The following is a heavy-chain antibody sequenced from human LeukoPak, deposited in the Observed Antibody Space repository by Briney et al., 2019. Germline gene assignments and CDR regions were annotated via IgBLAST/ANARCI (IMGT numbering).Heavy chain of an antibody. CDR1: RGTFSSYA. V-gene: IGHV1-69*13. CDR3: ARGVLGRRWLQTSYYYGMDV. D-gene: IGHD5-24*01. CDR2: IIPIFGTA. J-gene: IGHJ6*02. Sequence: SVKVSCKASRGTFSSYAISWVRQAPGQGLEWMGGIIPIFGTANYAQKFQGRVTITADESTSTAYLELSSLTSEDTAVYYCARGVLGRRWLQTSYYYGMDVWGQGTTVTVSS.